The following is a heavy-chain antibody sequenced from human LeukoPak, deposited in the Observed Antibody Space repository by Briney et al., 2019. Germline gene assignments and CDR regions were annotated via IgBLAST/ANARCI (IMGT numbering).Heavy chain of an antibody. CDR2: ISSSGSSI. CDR3: ARDRASCCYIDY. Sequence: GGSLRLSCAASGFTFINFAMSWVRQVPGKGLEWVSYISSSGSSIYYADSVKGRFTISRDNAKNSLSLQMNSLRAEDTALYFCARDRASCCYIDYWGQGALVTVSS. D-gene: IGHD2-2*01. CDR1: GFTFINFA. V-gene: IGHV3-48*01. J-gene: IGHJ4*02.